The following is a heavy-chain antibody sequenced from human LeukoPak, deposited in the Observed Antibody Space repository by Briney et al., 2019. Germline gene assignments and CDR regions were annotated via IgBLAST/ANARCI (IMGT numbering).Heavy chain of an antibody. CDR1: GGSISSYY. Sequence: SETLSLTCTVSGGSISSYYWSWIRQPPGKGLEGIGYIYYSGSTNYNPSLKSRVTISVDTSKNQFSLKLSSVTAADTAVYYCASRNLGYCSGGSCYSDYGPTHLYGMDVWGQGTTVTVSS. CDR2: IYYSGST. V-gene: IGHV4-59*01. J-gene: IGHJ6*02. CDR3: ASRNLGYCSGGSCYSDYGPTHLYGMDV. D-gene: IGHD2-15*01.